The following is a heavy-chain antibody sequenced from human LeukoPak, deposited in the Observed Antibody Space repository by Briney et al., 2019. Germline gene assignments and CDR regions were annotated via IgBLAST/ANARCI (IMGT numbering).Heavy chain of an antibody. Sequence: PSETLSLTCTVSGGSISNYYWNWIRQPPGKGLEWIGYMFYTGSGKYNPSLKSRVTISVDTSKRQISLKLTSVTAADAAVYYCARASLSPGAVAGIGPAFDIWGQGTMVTVSS. CDR2: MFYTGSG. D-gene: IGHD6-19*01. J-gene: IGHJ3*02. CDR1: GGSISNYY. CDR3: ARASLSPGAVAGIGPAFDI. V-gene: IGHV4-59*12.